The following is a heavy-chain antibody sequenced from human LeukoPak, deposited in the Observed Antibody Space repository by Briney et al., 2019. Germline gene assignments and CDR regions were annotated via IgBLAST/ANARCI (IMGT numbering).Heavy chain of an antibody. CDR2: IYSGGST. V-gene: IGHV3-53*05. Sequence: SGGSLRLSCAAPGSTFSGYYRSWVRQAPGKGLDWVSVIYSGGSTHYAASLKGRVTLSVDNSKNTLYLRMNSLRAEDTAVYYCAREREEYGLAFDIWGQGPMVPVSS. CDR1: GSTFSGYY. CDR3: AREREEYGLAFDI. D-gene: IGHD4-17*01. J-gene: IGHJ3*02.